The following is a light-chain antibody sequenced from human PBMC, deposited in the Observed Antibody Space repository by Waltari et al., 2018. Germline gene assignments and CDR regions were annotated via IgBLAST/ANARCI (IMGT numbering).Light chain of an antibody. V-gene: IGKV1-5*01. CDR1: QSVNSW. CDR3: QQYNSYWT. J-gene: IGKJ1*01. CDR2: DAS. Sequence: DIQMTQSPSTLSASVGDRDIITCRASQSVNSWLAWFQQKPGKAPKLLIYDASNLESGVPSRFIGSGSGTAFTLTISSLQPDDFATYYCQQYNSYWTFGQGTKVEIK.